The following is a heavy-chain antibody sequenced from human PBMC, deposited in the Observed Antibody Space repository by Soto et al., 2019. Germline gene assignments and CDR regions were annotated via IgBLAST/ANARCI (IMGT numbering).Heavy chain of an antibody. CDR1: GFTFSNFA. CDR2: IIGSGGST. V-gene: IGHV3-23*01. CDR3: AKEGGYSFGPGNYYGMDV. Sequence: EVQLLESGGGLVQPGGSLRLSCAASGFTFSNFAMSWVRQAPGKGLEWVSGIIGSGGSTYYADSVKGRFTTSRDKSKTTLYLQMNSLRAEDTAIYYCAKEGGYSFGPGNYYGMDVWGQGTTVTVSS. J-gene: IGHJ6*02. D-gene: IGHD5-18*01.